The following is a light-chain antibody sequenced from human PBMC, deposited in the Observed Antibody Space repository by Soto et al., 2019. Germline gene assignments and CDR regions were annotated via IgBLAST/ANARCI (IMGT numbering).Light chain of an antibody. Sequence: DIQMTPSPSTLSGSVVDRVTITCRASQGISTYLAWYQQKPGKAPKLLIYDVSSLESGVPSRFSGSGSGTDFTLTISSLQPEDFATYYCQQSYSTLWTFGQGTKVDIK. V-gene: IGKV1-39*01. CDR1: QGISTY. CDR3: QQSYSTLWT. CDR2: DVS. J-gene: IGKJ1*01.